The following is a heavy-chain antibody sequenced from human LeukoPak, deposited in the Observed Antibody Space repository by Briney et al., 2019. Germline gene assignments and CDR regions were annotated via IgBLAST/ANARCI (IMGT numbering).Heavy chain of an antibody. D-gene: IGHD3-22*01. V-gene: IGHV3-23*01. CDR3: VYYDSSGYYYGRLRY. CDR2: ISADGANT. J-gene: IGHJ4*02. Sequence: GGSLRLSCAASAFTFSSHAMSWVRQTPGKRLEWVSGISADGANTLCADSVKGRFTISRDNSKNTLYLHMRSLRAEDAAMYFCVYYDSSGYYYGRLRYWGQGTPVTVSS. CDR1: AFTFSSHA.